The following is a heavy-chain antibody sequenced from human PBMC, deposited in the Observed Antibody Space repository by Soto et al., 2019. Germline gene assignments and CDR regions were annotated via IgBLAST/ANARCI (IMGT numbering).Heavy chain of an antibody. Sequence: VGSLRLSCVASGFSLANYPMNWVRQTPGKGLEWISYSSPRGDTIYYADSVEGRFTISRDNARNSLSLHISSLRDEDSALYYCAKGPHTNVGWPYYFESWGQGVPVTVSS. CDR2: SSPRGDTI. J-gene: IGHJ4*02. V-gene: IGHV3-48*02. CDR1: GFSLANYP. CDR3: AKGPHTNVGWPYYFES. D-gene: IGHD6-19*01.